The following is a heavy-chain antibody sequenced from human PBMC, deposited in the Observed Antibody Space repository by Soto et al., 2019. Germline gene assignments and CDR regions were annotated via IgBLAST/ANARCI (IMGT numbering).Heavy chain of an antibody. CDR3: ARGGFNYAS. J-gene: IGHJ1*01. V-gene: IGHV3-11*01. Sequence: QVQLLQSGGGLVKPGGSLRLSCAASGFTFSSSYMSWIRQSPGKGLEWVSYIRSSAVSMYYADSVKGRFTISRDNANNSLYLQMTSLRAEDTAVYYCARGGFNYASWGQGTLVTVSP. D-gene: IGHD3-10*01. CDR2: IRSSAVSM. CDR1: GFTFSSSY.